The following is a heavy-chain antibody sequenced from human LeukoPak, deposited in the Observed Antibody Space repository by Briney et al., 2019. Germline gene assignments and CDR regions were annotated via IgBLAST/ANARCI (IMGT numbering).Heavy chain of an antibody. D-gene: IGHD4-17*01. J-gene: IGHJ4*02. Sequence: ASVKVSCKASGYTFTGYYMHWVRQAPGQGLEWMGWMNPNSGNTGYAQKFQGRVTITRNTSISTAYMELSSLRSEDTAVYYCARVYPDYGDYIDYWGQGTLVTVSS. CDR1: GYTFTGYY. CDR2: MNPNSGNT. CDR3: ARVYPDYGDYIDY. V-gene: IGHV1-8*03.